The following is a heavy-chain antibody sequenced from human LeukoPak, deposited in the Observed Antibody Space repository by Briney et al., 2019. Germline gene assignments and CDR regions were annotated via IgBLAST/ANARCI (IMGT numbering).Heavy chain of an antibody. D-gene: IGHD2-15*01. Sequence: SETLSLTCTVSGGSISSGGYYWSWIRQHPGKGLEWIGYIYYSGSTYYNPSLKSRVTISVDTSKNQFSLKLSFVTAADTAVYYCAREVGLKLDYWGQGTLVTVSS. CDR1: GGSISSGGYY. J-gene: IGHJ4*02. CDR2: IYYSGST. CDR3: AREVGLKLDY. V-gene: IGHV4-31*03.